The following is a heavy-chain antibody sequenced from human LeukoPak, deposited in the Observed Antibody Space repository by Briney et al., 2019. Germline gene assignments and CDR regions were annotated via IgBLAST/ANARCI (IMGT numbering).Heavy chain of an antibody. D-gene: IGHD2-15*01. CDR3: ARRCSGGSCSNWFGP. V-gene: IGHV4-34*01. J-gene: IGHJ5*02. Sequence: SETLSLTCAVYGGSFSGYYWSWIRQPPGKGLEWIGEINHSGSTNYNPSLKSRVTISVDTSKNQFSLKLSSVTAADTAVYYCARRCSGGSCSNWFGPWGQGTLVTVSS. CDR2: INHSGST. CDR1: GGSFSGYY.